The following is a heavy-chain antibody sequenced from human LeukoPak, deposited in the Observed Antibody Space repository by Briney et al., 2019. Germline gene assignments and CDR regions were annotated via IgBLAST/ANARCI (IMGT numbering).Heavy chain of an antibody. CDR3: ARDSSGGSWIDAFDI. CDR2: ISSSGSTI. J-gene: IGHJ3*02. V-gene: IGHV3-48*03. Sequence: GGSLRLSCAASGFTFSSCEMNWVRQAPGKGLEWVSYISSSGSTIYYADSVKGRFTISRDNAKNSLYPQMNSLRAEDTAVYYCARDSSGGSWIDAFDIWGQGTMVTVSS. CDR1: GFTFSSCE. D-gene: IGHD2-15*01.